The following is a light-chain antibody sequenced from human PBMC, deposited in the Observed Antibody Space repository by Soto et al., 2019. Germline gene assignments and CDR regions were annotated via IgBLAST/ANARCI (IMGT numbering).Light chain of an antibody. Sequence: DIQMTQSPSTLSASVGDRVTITCRASQSISSWLAWYQQKPGTAPKLLIYKASTLQSGVPSRFSGSGSGTEFTLIISSLQPDDSATYYCQQYRDNWTFGQGTKVEIK. CDR2: KAS. CDR1: QSISSW. J-gene: IGKJ1*01. CDR3: QQYRDNWT. V-gene: IGKV1-5*03.